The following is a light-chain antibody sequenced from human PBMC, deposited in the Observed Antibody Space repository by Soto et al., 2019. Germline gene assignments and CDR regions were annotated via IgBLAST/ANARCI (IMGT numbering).Light chain of an antibody. Sequence: QSALTQPPSASGTPGQSLTISCAGSSSNIGSHYVYWYQHLPGTAPKLLIFRDGQRPSGVPDRFFGSKSGTSASLAISGLRSEDEAHYYCQSYDNSLSGSWVFGGGTKLTVL. CDR3: QSYDNSLSGSWV. CDR1: SSNIGSHY. CDR2: RDG. J-gene: IGLJ3*02. V-gene: IGLV1-47*01.